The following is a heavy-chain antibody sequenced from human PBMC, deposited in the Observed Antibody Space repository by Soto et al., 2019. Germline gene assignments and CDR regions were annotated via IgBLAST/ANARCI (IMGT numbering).Heavy chain of an antibody. CDR1: GGSISSYY. Sequence: SETLSLTCTVSGGSISSYYWSWIRQPPGKGLEGIGYIYYNGNTNYNPSLRSRVTISVDTSKNQFSLKVSSVAAADTAVYYCARNVDTTMAYYFDXWGQGTLVTVSX. V-gene: IGHV4-59*01. J-gene: IGHJ4*02. CDR3: ARNVDTTMAYYFDX. CDR2: IYYNGNT. D-gene: IGHD5-18*01.